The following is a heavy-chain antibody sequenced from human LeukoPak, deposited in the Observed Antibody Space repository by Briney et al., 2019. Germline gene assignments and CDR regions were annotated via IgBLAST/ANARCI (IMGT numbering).Heavy chain of an antibody. CDR2: MVPIFGTG. Sequence: AVKVSCKASGGTFSSYAISWVRQAPGQGLEWMGGMVPIFGTGNYAQKSQGRVTITTDESTSTAYMELSSLSSEDTAVYYCARERSSSRHINWDNWFDPWGQGTLVTVSS. V-gene: IGHV1-69*05. D-gene: IGHD6-13*01. CDR3: ARERSSSRHINWDNWFDP. CDR1: GGTFSSYA. J-gene: IGHJ5*02.